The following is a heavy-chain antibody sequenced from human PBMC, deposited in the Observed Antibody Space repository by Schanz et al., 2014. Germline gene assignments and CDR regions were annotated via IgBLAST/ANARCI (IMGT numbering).Heavy chain of an antibody. Sequence: QVQLVQSGAEVKEPGASVKLSCKSSGYTFTDYYMQWVRQAPGQGLEWMGWINVYNGDTKFAKTFQDRVTLTTDTSTSTAYMELRSLRSDDTAVYYCARNIIATARAYDIWGQGTMVTVSS. CDR2: INVYNGDT. D-gene: IGHD6-13*01. CDR3: ARNIIATARAYDI. V-gene: IGHV1-18*04. J-gene: IGHJ3*02. CDR1: GYTFTDYY.